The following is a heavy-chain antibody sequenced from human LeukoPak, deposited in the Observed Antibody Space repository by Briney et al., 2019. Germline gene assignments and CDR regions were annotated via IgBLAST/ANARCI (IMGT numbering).Heavy chain of an antibody. J-gene: IGHJ5*02. D-gene: IGHD6-19*01. CDR2: IYYTGST. CDR1: GGSINSFY. Sequence: SETLSLTCTVSGGSINSFYWNWIRQPPGKGLEWIGYIYYTGSTKYNPSLKSRATISVDTSKNQFTLKLSSATAADTAVYYCARDRKQWLRGPFDPWGQGTLVTVSS. CDR3: ARDRKQWLRGPFDP. V-gene: IGHV4-59*01.